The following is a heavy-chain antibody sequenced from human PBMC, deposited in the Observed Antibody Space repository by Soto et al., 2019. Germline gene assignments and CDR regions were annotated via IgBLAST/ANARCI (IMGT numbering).Heavy chain of an antibody. J-gene: IGHJ5*02. CDR3: ARVSVAAAGNWFDP. Sequence: QVQLVQSGAEVKKPGASVKVSCKASGYTFTSYAMHWVRQAPGQRLEWMGWINAGNGNTKYSQKFQGRVTITRDTSASTAYMELSSIRTEDTAVYYCARVSVAAAGNWFDPWGHGTLVTVSS. V-gene: IGHV1-3*01. CDR1: GYTFTSYA. CDR2: INAGNGNT. D-gene: IGHD6-13*01.